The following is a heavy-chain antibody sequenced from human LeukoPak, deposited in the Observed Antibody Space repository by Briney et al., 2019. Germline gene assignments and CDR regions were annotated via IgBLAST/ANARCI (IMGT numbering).Heavy chain of an antibody. V-gene: IGHV6-1*01. D-gene: IGHD6-6*01. CDR1: GDSVSSNSAA. J-gene: IGHJ6*03. CDR3: ARGGLVRPVYYYYYMDV. CDR2: TYYRSKWYN. Sequence: SQTLSLTCAISGDSVSSNSAAWNWIRQSPSRGLEWLGRTYYRSKWYNDYAVSVKSRITINPDTSKNQFSLRLNSVTPEDTAVYYCARGGLVRPVYYYYYMDVWGKGTTVTVSS.